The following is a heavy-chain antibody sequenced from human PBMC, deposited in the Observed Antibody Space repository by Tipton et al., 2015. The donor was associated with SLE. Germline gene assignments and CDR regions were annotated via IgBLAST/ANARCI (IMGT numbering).Heavy chain of an antibody. CDR3: ASRGDYGDYVSGYWYFDL. CDR2: INHSGST. J-gene: IGHJ2*01. CDR1: GGSISSCY. Sequence: TLSLTCTVSGGSISSCYWSWIRQPPGKGLEWIGEINHSGSTNYNPSLKSRVTISVDTSKNQFSLKLSSVTAADTAVYYCASRGDYGDYVSGYWYFDLWGRGTLVTVSS. V-gene: IGHV4-34*01. D-gene: IGHD4-17*01.